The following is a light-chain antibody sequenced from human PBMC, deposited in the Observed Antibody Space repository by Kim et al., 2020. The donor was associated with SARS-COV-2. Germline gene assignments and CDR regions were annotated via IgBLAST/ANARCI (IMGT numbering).Light chain of an antibody. CDR1: NSNSGNSY. J-gene: IGLJ2*01. Sequence: GQRVTIACSDSNSNSGNSYVSWSQQLPGTAPKLLIYDNDKRPSGIADRFSGSKSGTSGTLGITGIQIVDEADYYCGTCDSSLRAAVFGGGTQLTVL. CDR3: GTCDSSLRAAV. V-gene: IGLV1-51*01. CDR2: DND.